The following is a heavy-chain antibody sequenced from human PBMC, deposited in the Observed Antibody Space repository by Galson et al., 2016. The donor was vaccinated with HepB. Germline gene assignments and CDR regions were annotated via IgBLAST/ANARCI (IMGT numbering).Heavy chain of an antibody. CDR1: GGSISSGNYY. CDR3: AKTANLLYSSEPIILYAMDV. V-gene: IGHV4-61*01. CDR2: VHYTGTT. Sequence: ETLSLTCTVSGGSISSGNYYWGWIRQPPGKGLEWIGDVHYTGTTNYNRSLKSRVTISVDTSKNVLSLKLSSVTAADTAVYYCAKTANLLYSSEPIILYAMDVWGRGTSVTVSS. D-gene: IGHD3-10*01. J-gene: IGHJ6*02.